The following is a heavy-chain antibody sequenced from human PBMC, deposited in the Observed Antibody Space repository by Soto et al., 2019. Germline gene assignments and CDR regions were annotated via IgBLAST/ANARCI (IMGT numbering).Heavy chain of an antibody. CDR2: IIPLFGTA. Sequence: QVQLVQSGAEVKKPGSSVKVSCKASGGTFSSYAISWVRQAPGQGLEWMGGIIPLFGTAAYAQKFQGRVTITADESTSTGYMELSSMRSEDTAVYYCASVETQRYYYGMDVWGQGATVTVSS. CDR3: ASVETQRYYYGMDV. V-gene: IGHV1-69*12. J-gene: IGHJ6*02. CDR1: GGTFSSYA. D-gene: IGHD2-15*01.